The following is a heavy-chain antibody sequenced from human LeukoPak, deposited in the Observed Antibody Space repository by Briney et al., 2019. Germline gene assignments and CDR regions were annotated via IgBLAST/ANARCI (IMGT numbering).Heavy chain of an antibody. V-gene: IGHV3-7*01. Sequence: GGSLRLSCAASGFTFSDYLMNWVRQAPGKGLEWVASIKEDGSDKYYVDSVKGRFTISRDNAKNSLSLEMNSLRAEDTAVYHCARDALSRTLPVLRYFDSWGPGILVTVSS. CDR1: GFTFSDYL. D-gene: IGHD2-2*01. CDR2: IKEDGSDK. CDR3: ARDALSRTLPVLRYFDS. J-gene: IGHJ4*02.